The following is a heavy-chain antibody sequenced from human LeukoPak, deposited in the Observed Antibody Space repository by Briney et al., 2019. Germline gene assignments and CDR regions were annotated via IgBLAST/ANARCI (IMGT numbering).Heavy chain of an antibody. Sequence: GESLKISCKGSGYSFTSYWIGWVRQMPGKGLEWMGIIYPGDSDTRYSPSFQGQVTISADKSISTAYLQWSSLKASDTAMYYCARQAVRGVIIIDDAFDIWGQGTMVTVSS. J-gene: IGHJ3*02. CDR1: GYSFTSYW. CDR3: ARQAVRGVIIIDDAFDI. CDR2: IYPGDSDT. D-gene: IGHD3-10*01. V-gene: IGHV5-51*01.